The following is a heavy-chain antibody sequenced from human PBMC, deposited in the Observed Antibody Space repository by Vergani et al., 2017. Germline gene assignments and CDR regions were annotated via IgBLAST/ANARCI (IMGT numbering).Heavy chain of an antibody. J-gene: IGHJ6*02. Sequence: QVQLVESGGGVVQPGRSLRLSCAASGFTFSSYGMHWVRQAPGKGLEWVAVIWYDGSNKYYADSVKGRFTISRDNSKNTLYLQMNSLRAVDTAVYYCAREAYSSSWYRSGMDVWGQGTTVTVSS. D-gene: IGHD6-13*01. CDR2: IWYDGSNK. CDR1: GFTFSSYG. V-gene: IGHV3-33*01. CDR3: AREAYSSSWYRSGMDV.